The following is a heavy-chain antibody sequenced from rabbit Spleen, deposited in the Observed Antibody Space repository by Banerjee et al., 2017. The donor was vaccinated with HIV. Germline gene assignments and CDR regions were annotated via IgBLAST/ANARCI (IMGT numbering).Heavy chain of an antibody. D-gene: IGHD4-1*01. J-gene: IGHJ4*01. V-gene: IGHV1S45*01. Sequence: QEQLVESGGGLVKPEGSLTLTCKASGFSFSDRDVMCWVRQAPGKGLEWIACINAATGKPVYATWAKGRFTISRTSSTTVTLRMTSLTAADTATYFCAIDLAGVIGWNFYLWGPGTLVTVS. CDR3: AIDLAGVIGWNFYL. CDR2: INAATGKP. CDR1: GFSFSDRDV.